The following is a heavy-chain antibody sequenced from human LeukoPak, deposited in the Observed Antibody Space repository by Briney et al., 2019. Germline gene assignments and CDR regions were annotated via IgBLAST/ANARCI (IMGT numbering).Heavy chain of an antibody. Sequence: PAGSLSLSCAASGFTFSSNPRNWVRQAPGQGLEWCSAISGGGGSTYYADSVKARLTTSRDNSKNTLYLQLNSLRAEDTAVYYCAKAKLWSPVHWGQGTLVTVSS. CDR1: GFTFSSNP. CDR3: AKAKLWSPVH. V-gene: IGHV3-23*01. CDR2: ISGGGGST. D-gene: IGHD5-18*01. J-gene: IGHJ4*02.